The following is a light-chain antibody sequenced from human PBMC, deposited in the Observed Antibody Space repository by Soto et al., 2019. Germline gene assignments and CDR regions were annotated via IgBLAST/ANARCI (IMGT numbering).Light chain of an antibody. J-gene: IGKJ1*01. V-gene: IGKV3-20*01. Sequence: EIVLTQSPGTLSLSPGERATLSCRASQSFSSTYLAWYQQRPGQAPRLLIYGASRRATGIPDRFSGSGSGTDFTLTISRLNPEDFAVYYCQQYGSSPQTFGQGTKVEI. CDR1: QSFSSTY. CDR3: QQYGSSPQT. CDR2: GAS.